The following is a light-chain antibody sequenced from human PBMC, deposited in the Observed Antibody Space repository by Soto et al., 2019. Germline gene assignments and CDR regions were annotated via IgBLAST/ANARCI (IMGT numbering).Light chain of an antibody. CDR2: GAS. CDR3: QQYGDSPLT. J-gene: IGKJ4*01. V-gene: IGKV3-20*01. Sequence: NVFTQSPGTLSLSPGERATLSCRASQTVSGSYVAWYQQKPGQTPRLLIYGASSRATGIPDRFSGSGSGTDFTLTISRLEPEDFAVYHCQQYGDSPLTFGGGTKVDIK. CDR1: QTVSGSY.